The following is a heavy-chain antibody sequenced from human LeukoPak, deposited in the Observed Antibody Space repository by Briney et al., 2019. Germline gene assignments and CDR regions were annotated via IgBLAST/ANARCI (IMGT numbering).Heavy chain of an antibody. Sequence: SVKVSCKASGGTFSSYAISWVRQAPGPGLEWMGGIIPIFGTANYAQKFQGRVTITADESTSTAYMELSSLRSEDTAVYYCARQRGGYSYASPEYYFDYWGQGTLVTVSS. CDR1: GGTFSSYA. J-gene: IGHJ4*02. D-gene: IGHD5-18*01. V-gene: IGHV1-69*13. CDR3: ARQRGGYSYASPEYYFDY. CDR2: IIPIFGTA.